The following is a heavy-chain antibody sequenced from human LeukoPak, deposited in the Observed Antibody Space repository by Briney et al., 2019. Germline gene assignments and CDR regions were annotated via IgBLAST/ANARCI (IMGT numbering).Heavy chain of an antibody. Sequence: GRSLRLSCAASGFTFNTYGMSWVRQAPGKGLEWLSALSGSGDRTYYADSVKGRFTISRDNSKNTLYLQMNSLRAEDTAVYSCAKDRVGALLYFDSWGQGILVTVSS. CDR3: AKDRVGALLYFDS. J-gene: IGHJ4*02. CDR2: LSGSGDRT. D-gene: IGHD1-26*01. CDR1: GFTFNTYG. V-gene: IGHV3-23*01.